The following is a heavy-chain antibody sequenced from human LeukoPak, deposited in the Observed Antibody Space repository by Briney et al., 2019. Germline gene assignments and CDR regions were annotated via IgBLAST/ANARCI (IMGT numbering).Heavy chain of an antibody. CDR3: AKDTSSSGYYSEWYFDL. CDR1: GFTFDDYA. J-gene: IGHJ2*01. Sequence: GRSLRLSCAAYGFTFDDYAMHWVRQAPGKGLEWVSGISWNSGSIGYADSVKGRFTISRDNAKNSLYLQMNSLRAEDTALYYCAKDTSSSGYYSEWYFDLWGRGTLVTVSS. CDR2: ISWNSGSI. D-gene: IGHD3-22*01. V-gene: IGHV3-9*01.